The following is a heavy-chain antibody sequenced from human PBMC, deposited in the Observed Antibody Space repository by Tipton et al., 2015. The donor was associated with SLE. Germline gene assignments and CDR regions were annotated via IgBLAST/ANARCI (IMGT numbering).Heavy chain of an antibody. Sequence: TLSLTCAVYGGSFSGYYWSWIRQPPGKGLEWIGEISHSGSTNYNPSLKSRVTISVDTSKNQCSLKLSSVTAADTAVYYCARGRSYSSSSSDFDYWGQGTLVTVSS. CDR3: ARGRSYSSSSSDFDY. V-gene: IGHV4-34*01. CDR2: ISHSGST. J-gene: IGHJ4*02. CDR1: GGSFSGYY. D-gene: IGHD6-6*01.